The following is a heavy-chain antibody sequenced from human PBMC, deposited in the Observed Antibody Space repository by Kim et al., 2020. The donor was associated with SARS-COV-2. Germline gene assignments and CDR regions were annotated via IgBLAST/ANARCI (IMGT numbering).Heavy chain of an antibody. D-gene: IGHD3-10*01. Sequence: SETLSLTCTVSGGSISSSRYYWGWIRQPPGKGLEWIGNVYYSGSTSYNPSLKSRVTISVDTSKNQFSLKLSSVTAADTAVYYCARLILCFRDGYGYFEYWGQGTLVTVSS. CDR2: VYYSGST. V-gene: IGHV4-39*01. CDR1: GGSISSSRYY. J-gene: IGHJ4*02. CDR3: ARLILCFRDGYGYFEY.